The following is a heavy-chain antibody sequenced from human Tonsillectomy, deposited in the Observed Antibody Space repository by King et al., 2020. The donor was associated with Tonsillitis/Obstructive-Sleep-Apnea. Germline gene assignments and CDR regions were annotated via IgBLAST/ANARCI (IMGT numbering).Heavy chain of an antibody. V-gene: IGHV4-39*01. D-gene: IGHD3-3*01. CDR1: GGPISSGSYY. CDR3: ARQVDLEWLLYFDN. CDR2: IYHSGST. Sequence: QLQESGPGLVKPSETLSLTCPVFGGPISSGSYYWGWIRQPPGKGLEWIGSIYHSGSTYYNPSLKSRVTISVYTSKNQFALKLSSVTAADTAVYYCARQVDLEWLLYFDNWGQGTLVTVSS. J-gene: IGHJ4*02.